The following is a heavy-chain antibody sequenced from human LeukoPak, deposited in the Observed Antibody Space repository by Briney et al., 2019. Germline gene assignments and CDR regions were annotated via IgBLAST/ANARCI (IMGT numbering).Heavy chain of an antibody. CDR1: GFTFSSYG. Sequence: TGGSLRLSCAASGFTFSSYGMHWVRQAPGKGLEWVAVISYDGSNKYYADSVKGRFTISRDNSKNTLYLQMNSLRAEDTAVYYCAKARTTSGISPSDWGQGTLVTVSS. J-gene: IGHJ4*02. CDR3: AKARTTSGISPSD. CDR2: ISYDGSNK. D-gene: IGHD3-10*01. V-gene: IGHV3-30*18.